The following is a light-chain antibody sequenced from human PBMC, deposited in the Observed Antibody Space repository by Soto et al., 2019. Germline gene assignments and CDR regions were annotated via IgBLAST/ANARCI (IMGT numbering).Light chain of an antibody. V-gene: IGKV3-15*01. CDR2: GAS. J-gene: IGKJ5*01. CDR1: QNVRKN. CDR3: LQYDGWPLT. Sequence: EIVLTQSPVALSVSPGERATLSCRARQNVRKNLAWYQQKPGQAPRLLIYGASTRATGIPARFSGDGSGTEFTLTIDSLQSEDFVVYYCLQYDGWPLTFGQGTRL.